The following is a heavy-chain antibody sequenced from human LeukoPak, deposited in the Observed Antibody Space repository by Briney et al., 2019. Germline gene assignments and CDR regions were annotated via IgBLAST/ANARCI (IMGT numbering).Heavy chain of an antibody. V-gene: IGHV5-51*01. J-gene: IGHJ6*03. Sequence: GESLKISCKGSRYSFTSYWIGWVRQMPGKGLEWMGIISPDDSETRYSPSFQGQVTISADKSITTAYLQWSSLKASDTAMYYCARVAAGEYYYYYYYMDVWGKGTTVTVSS. CDR3: ARVAAGEYYYYYYYMDV. CDR2: ISPDDSET. CDR1: RYSFTSYW. D-gene: IGHD6-13*01.